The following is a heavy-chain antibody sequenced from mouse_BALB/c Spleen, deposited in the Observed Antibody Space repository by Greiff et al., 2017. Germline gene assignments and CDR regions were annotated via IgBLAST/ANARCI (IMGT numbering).Heavy chain of an antibody. Sequence: VQLQQSGAELVKPGASVKLSCKASGYTFTSYWMHWVKQRPGQGLEWIGEIDPSDSYTNYNQKFKGKATLTVDKSSSTAYMQLSSLTSEDSAVYYCARRQLGLRAMDYWGQGTSVTVSS. CDR1: GYTFTSYW. V-gene: IGHV1-69*02. J-gene: IGHJ4*01. CDR3: ARRQLGLRAMDY. CDR2: IDPSDSYT. D-gene: IGHD3-2*01.